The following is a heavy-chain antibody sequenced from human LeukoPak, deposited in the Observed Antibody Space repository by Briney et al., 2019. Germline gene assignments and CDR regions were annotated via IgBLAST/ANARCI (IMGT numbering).Heavy chain of an antibody. CDR2: ISYDGSNK. V-gene: IGHV3-30-3*01. CDR1: GFTFSSYA. D-gene: IGHD6-19*01. CDR3: AKGAVAGPIELWFDP. J-gene: IGHJ5*02. Sequence: PGGSLRLSCAASGFTFSSYAMHWVRQAPGKGLEWVAVISYDGSNKYYADSVKGRFTISRDNSKNTLYLQMNSLRAEDTAVYYCAKGAVAGPIELWFDPWGQGTLVTVSS.